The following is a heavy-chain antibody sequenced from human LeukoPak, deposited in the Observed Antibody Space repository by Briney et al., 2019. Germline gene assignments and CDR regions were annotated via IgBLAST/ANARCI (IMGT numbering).Heavy chain of an antibody. CDR3: ARDGYNWADL. CDR1: GFTFGTFA. CDR2: ISRTSSTI. D-gene: IGHD5-24*01. J-gene: IGHJ5*02. Sequence: PGGSLRLSCAASGFTFGTFAINWVRQAPGKEPEWVSYISRTSSTIYYADSVKGRFTVSRDNGEQSLYLQMNSLRVEDTALYYCARDGYNWADLWGQGTLVSVSS. V-gene: IGHV3-48*01.